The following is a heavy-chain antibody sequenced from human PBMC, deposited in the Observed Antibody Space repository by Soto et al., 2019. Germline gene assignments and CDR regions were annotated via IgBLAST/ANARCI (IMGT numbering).Heavy chain of an antibody. CDR2: IIPIFGTA. J-gene: IGHJ6*02. CDR1: GGTFSSYA. Sequence: VKLVQSGAEVKKPGSSVKVSCKASGGTFSSYAISWVRQAPGQGLEWMGGIIPIFGTANYAQKFQGRATITANESTSTAYMELSSLRSEDTAVYYCAVREPTPRYYYYGMDVWGQGTTVTVSS. V-gene: IGHV1-69*01. CDR3: AVREPTPRYYYYGMDV.